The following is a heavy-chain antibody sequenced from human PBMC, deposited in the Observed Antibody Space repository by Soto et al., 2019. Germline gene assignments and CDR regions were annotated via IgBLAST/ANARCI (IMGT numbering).Heavy chain of an antibody. V-gene: IGHV1-3*01. D-gene: IGHD2-8*01. J-gene: IGHJ4*02. CDR2: ILVSHGSP. CDR3: AREPEDGVPGDY. Sequence: QVHLVQSGAQAKEPGASVRVSFEASGYTCTRQTIHSARQAPGQGLEWMGWILVSHGSPRYAPQFQGRIPFGRDTSETTAYMELTRLTFDDPAVYYCAREPEDGVPGDYLGQGT. CDR1: GYTCTRQT.